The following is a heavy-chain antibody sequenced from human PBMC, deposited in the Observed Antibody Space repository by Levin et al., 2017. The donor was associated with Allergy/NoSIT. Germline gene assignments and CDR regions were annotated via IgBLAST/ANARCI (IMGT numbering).Heavy chain of an antibody. D-gene: IGHD2-2*01. V-gene: IGHV3-23*01. CDR2: ISGSGGTT. Sequence: GGSLRLSCAASGFTFSSYAMNWVRQAPGKGLEWVSAISGSGGTTYYADSVKGRFTISRDNSKNTLFLQMNSLRAEDTAVYYCAKVTYCTSSSCYRGHGLDVWGQGTSVTVSS. CDR1: GFTFSSYA. CDR3: AKVTYCTSSSCYRGHGLDV. J-gene: IGHJ6*02.